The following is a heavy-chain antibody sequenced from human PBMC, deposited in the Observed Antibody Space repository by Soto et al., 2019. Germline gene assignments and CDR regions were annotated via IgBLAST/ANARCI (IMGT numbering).Heavy chain of an antibody. CDR3: ERSRITGTRVRGISGYCDMDV. J-gene: IGHJ6*02. Sequence: QVQLVQSGAEVKKPGASVKVSCKASGYTFTSYGISWVRQAPGQGLAWMGWISAYKGNTNNEQKLQGRVTMTTTTHTSTDYMELSSLRSDDTAVYYCERSRITGTRVRGISGYCDMDVWGQGTTVPVSS. CDR2: ISAYKGNT. D-gene: IGHD1-7*01. CDR1: GYTFTSYG. V-gene: IGHV1-18*01.